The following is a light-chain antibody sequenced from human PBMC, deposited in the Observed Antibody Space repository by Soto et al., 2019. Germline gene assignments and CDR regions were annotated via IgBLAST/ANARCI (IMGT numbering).Light chain of an antibody. CDR3: HQYASSLQT. Sequence: EIVLTQSPGTLSLSPGERATLSCRASQSVSSSYLAWYQQKPGQAPRLLIYGASSRATGIPDRFTGSGSGTDFTLTISRLEPEDFAVFYCHQYASSLQTFGQGNTVDI. J-gene: IGKJ1*01. CDR2: GAS. CDR1: QSVSSSY. V-gene: IGKV3-20*01.